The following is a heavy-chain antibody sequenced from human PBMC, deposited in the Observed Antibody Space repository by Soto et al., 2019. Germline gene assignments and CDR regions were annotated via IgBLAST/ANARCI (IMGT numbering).Heavy chain of an antibody. V-gene: IGHV3-48*01. CDR1: GFTFSSYS. CDR2: ISSSSTI. J-gene: IGHJ4*02. Sequence: GGSLRLSCAASGFTFSSYSMNWVRQAPGKGLEWVSYISSSSTIYYADSVKGRFTISRDNAKNSLYLQMNSLRAEDTAVYYCSPLVLGYCSGGSCYSGRWGQGT. D-gene: IGHD2-15*01. CDR3: SPLVLGYCSGGSCYSGR.